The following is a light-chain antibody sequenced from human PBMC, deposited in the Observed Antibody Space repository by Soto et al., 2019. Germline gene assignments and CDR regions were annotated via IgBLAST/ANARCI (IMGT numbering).Light chain of an antibody. CDR1: SSNVGGYSY. Sequence: QSALTQPRSVSGSPGQSVTISCTGTSSNVGGYSYVSWYQQHPGIAPPLIIYDVTKRPSGVPDRFSGSKSGNTASLTISGLQAEDESDYYCCSYAGSYSWVFGGGTKLTVL. V-gene: IGLV2-11*01. CDR2: DVT. J-gene: IGLJ3*02. CDR3: CSYAGSYSWV.